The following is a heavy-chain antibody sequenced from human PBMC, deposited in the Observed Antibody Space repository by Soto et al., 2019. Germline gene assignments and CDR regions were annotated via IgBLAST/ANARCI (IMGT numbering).Heavy chain of an antibody. V-gene: IGHV1-46*01. D-gene: IGHD2-2*01. J-gene: IGHJ3*02. CDR1: GYTFTSFF. Sequence: ASVKVSCKASGYTFTSFFMHWARQAPGQGPEWMGIINPSSGSATYAQKFQGRVTLTRDTSTSTVYMDLSSLRSEDTAVYYCARDPLNQVPDAYDIWGQGTMVTVSS. CDR2: INPSSGSA. CDR3: ARDPLNQVPDAYDI.